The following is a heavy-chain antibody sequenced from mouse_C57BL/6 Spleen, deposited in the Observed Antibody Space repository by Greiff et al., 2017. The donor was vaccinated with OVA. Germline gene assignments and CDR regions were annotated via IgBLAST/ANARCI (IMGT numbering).Heavy chain of an antibody. J-gene: IGHJ2*01. D-gene: IGHD1-1*01. CDR2: IYPSDSET. CDR3: ARGYYGSSFDY. Sequence: QVQLQQPGAELVRPGSSVKLSCTASGFTFTSYWMDWVQQRPGQGLEWIGYIYPSDSETHYTQKFKDKATLTVDKSSSTAYMQLSSLTSEDSAVYYCARGYYGSSFDYWGQGTTLTVSS. CDR1: GFTFTSYW. V-gene: IGHV1-61*01.